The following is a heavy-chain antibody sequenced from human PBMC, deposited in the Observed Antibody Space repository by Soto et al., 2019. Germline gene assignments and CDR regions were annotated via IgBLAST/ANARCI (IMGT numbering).Heavy chain of an antibody. CDR3: AITPVWCGDGLSKSDRYYYYYYGMDV. V-gene: IGHV1-24*01. J-gene: IGHJ6*02. D-gene: IGHD3-10*01. Sequence: QVQLVQSGAEVKKPGASVKVSCKVSGYTLTELSMHWVRQAPGKGLEWMGGFDPEDGEAIYAQKVQGRVTMTEDKSTDTAYMELSRLRSEDTAVYYCAITPVWCGDGLSKSDRYYYYYYGMDVWGQGTTVTVSS. CDR1: GYTLTELS. CDR2: FDPEDGEA.